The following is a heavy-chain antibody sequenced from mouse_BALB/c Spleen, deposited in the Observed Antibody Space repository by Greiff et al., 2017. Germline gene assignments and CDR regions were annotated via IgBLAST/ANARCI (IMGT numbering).Heavy chain of an antibody. V-gene: IGHV1S16*01. Sequence: QVQLKQPGAELVKPGASVKLSCTASGYTFTSYWMHWVKLRPGQGLEWIGEINPSNGGTNYNEKFKRKATLTVDKSSSTAYMQLSSLTSEDSAVYYCTLRQLGAWFAYWGQGTLVTVSA. CDR3: TLRQLGAWFAY. D-gene: IGHD3-1*01. CDR1: GYTFTSYW. J-gene: IGHJ3*01. CDR2: INPSNGGT.